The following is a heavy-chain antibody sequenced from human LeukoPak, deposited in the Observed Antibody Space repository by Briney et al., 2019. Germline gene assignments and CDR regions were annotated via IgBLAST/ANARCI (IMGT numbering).Heavy chain of an antibody. J-gene: IGHJ4*02. CDR1: GGSISSYY. CDR3: ASGELRFLEWLFRR. CDR2: IYHSGST. D-gene: IGHD3-3*01. Sequence: SETLSLTCTVSGGSISSYYWSWIRQPPGKGPEWIGSIYHSGSTYYNPSLKSRVTISVDTSKNQFSLKLSSVTAADTAVYYCASGELRFLEWLFRRWGQGTLVTISS. V-gene: IGHV4-59*08.